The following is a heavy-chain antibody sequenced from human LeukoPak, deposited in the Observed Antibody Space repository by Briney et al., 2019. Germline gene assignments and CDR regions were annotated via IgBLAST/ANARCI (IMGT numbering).Heavy chain of an antibody. CDR1: GYTFTSYA. D-gene: IGHD6-13*01. J-gene: IGHJ4*02. CDR3: ARDQIKYSSSWSEPGY. Sequence: GASVKVSCKASGYTFTSYAMHWVRQAPGQRLEWMGWINAGNGNTKYSQKFQGRVTITRDTSASTAYMELGSLRPEDTAVYYCARDQIKYSSSWSEPGYWGQGTLVTVSS. CDR2: INAGNGNT. V-gene: IGHV1-3*01.